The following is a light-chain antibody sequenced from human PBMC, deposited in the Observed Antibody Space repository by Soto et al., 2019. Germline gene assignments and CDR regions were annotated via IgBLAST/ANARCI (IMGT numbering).Light chain of an antibody. CDR3: QQYNHWPRMLS. CDR2: DTS. J-gene: IGKJ4*01. CDR1: QSLSSN. Sequence: EIVLTQFPATLSVSPLETATLTFMASQSLSSNLAWYQQRRGQAPRLLMFDTSTRASGTPARFSGSGSGTEFTLTIASLQSEDFAFYYCQQYNHWPRMLSFGGGTKVDIK. V-gene: IGKV3-15*01.